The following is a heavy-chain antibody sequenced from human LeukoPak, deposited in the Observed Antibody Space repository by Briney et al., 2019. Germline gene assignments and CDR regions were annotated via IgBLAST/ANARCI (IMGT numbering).Heavy chain of an antibody. D-gene: IGHD6-19*01. Sequence: GEPLKTSCKGSGYHFPTYWTGWARQMPGKGLEWMGITYPGDSDTTYSPPFQGQVTISADKSISTADLQWSSLKASDTAVYYCARLSDSGWYGIDYWGQATLVTVSS. CDR2: TYPGDSDT. CDR1: GYHFPTYW. CDR3: ARLSDSGWYGIDY. J-gene: IGHJ4*02. V-gene: IGHV5-51*01.